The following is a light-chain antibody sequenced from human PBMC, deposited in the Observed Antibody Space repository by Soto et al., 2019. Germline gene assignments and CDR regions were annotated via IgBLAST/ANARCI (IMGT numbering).Light chain of an antibody. CDR3: MKTTHWPPYT. CDR2: EVS. CDR1: QGLVFRDGSTY. J-gene: IGKJ5*01. Sequence: DVVMTQSPLFMPVTLGQRASLSCPSGQGLVFRDGSTYLSWYQHRPGQSPRRLIYEVSKRDSGVPDRFSGSGSGTDFTLRIRSVEAEDVAVYYCMKTTHWPPYTFGQGTRLEIK. V-gene: IGKV2-30*01.